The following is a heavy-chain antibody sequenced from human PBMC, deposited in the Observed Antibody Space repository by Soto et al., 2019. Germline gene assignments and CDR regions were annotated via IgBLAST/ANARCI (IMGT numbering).Heavy chain of an antibody. J-gene: IGHJ4*02. D-gene: IGHD3-22*01. CDR1: VVTLSSYE. CDR3: ARGDDNSGYYYAFDY. CDR2: ISGSGLTI. V-gene: IGHV3-48*03. Sequence: PGGSLRLSCEASVVTLSSYEMNWVRQAPGKGLEWLSYISGSGLTIYYADSVKGRFTISRDSAKKSLFLQMNSLRAEDTALYYCARGDDNSGYYYAFDYWGQGPPVTVSS.